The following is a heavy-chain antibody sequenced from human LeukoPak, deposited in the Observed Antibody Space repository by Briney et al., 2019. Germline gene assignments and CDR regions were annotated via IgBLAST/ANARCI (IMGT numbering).Heavy chain of an antibody. Sequence: ASVKVSCKASGYTFTGYYMHWVRQAPGQGLEWMGWINPNSGGTNYAQKFQGRVTMTRDTSISTAYMELSRLRSEDMAVYYCARDSGWYGNLDSWGQGTLVTVSS. CDR3: ARDSGWYGNLDS. V-gene: IGHV1-2*02. J-gene: IGHJ4*02. CDR2: INPNSGGT. CDR1: GYTFTGYY. D-gene: IGHD6-19*01.